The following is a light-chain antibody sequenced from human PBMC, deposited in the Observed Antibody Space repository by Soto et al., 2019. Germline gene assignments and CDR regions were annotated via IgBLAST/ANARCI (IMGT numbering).Light chain of an antibody. CDR1: QSVTSN. CDR2: AAS. Sequence: EIVMTRSPASLSGSPWEIATLSCRASQSVTSNLAWYQQKPGQAPRLLIYAASTRATGIPARFSGSGSGTEFTLTISSLQSEDFAVYYCQQYNNWPVFGQGTKVDIK. V-gene: IGKV3-15*01. J-gene: IGKJ1*01. CDR3: QQYNNWPV.